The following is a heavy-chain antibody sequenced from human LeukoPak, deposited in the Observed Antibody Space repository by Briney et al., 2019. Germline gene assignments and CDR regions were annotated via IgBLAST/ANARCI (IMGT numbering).Heavy chain of an antibody. CDR2: MNPNSGNT. V-gene: IGHV1-8*03. CDR3: ARGGYYDAFDI. Sequence: ASVKVSCKASGYTFSNYDINWVRQATGQGLEWMGWMNPNSGNTGYAQKFQGRVTITRNTSISTAYMELSSLRSEDTAVYYCARGGYYDAFDIWGQGTMVTVSS. D-gene: IGHD3-22*01. CDR1: GYTFSNYD. J-gene: IGHJ3*02.